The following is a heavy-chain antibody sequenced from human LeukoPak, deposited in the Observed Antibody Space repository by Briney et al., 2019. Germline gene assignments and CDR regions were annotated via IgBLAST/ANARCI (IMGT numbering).Heavy chain of an antibody. CDR3: AKDAQRGFDYSNSLDK. D-gene: IGHD4-11*01. CDR2: IWSDGANT. V-gene: IGHV3-33*06. CDR1: GFTFCDYG. J-gene: IGHJ4*02. Sequence: GGSLRVSCAPSGFTFCDYGIHWVRQAPGKGLEWVAVIWSDGANTYYAEPVQGRVTISRDTFPRTVYMQMNTLRAEDTAVYYCAKDAQRGFDYSNSLDKWGQGTLVTVSS.